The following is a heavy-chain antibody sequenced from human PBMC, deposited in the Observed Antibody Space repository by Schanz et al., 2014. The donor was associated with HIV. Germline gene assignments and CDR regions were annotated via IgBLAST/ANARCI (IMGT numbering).Heavy chain of an antibody. Sequence: QVQLQESGPGLVKPSETLSLTCTVSGGSISSYYWSWIRQPPGKGLEWIGYISNSGRTYYNPSLESRVTVSVDTSKKQFSLNLDSVPAADTAVYYCARGIRQSRRDCRSPNCNTGWFDPWGQGTLVTVSS. CDR2: ISNSGRT. CDR1: GGSISSYY. V-gene: IGHV4-59*12. J-gene: IGHJ5*02. D-gene: IGHD2-2*02. CDR3: ARGIRQSRRDCRSPNCNTGWFDP.